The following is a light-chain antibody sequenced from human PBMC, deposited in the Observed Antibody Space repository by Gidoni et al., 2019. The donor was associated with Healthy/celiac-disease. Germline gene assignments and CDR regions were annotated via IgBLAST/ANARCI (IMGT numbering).Light chain of an antibody. CDR3: QQYNNWPKA. V-gene: IGKV3-15*01. CDR1: QSVSSN. Sequence: EIVMTQSPATLSVSPGERATLSCRASQSVSSNLAWYQQKPGQAPRLLIYGASTRATGIPARFRGSGSGTEFTLTISSLQSEDFAVYYCQQYNNWPKAFXHXTKVEIK. J-gene: IGKJ1*01. CDR2: GAS.